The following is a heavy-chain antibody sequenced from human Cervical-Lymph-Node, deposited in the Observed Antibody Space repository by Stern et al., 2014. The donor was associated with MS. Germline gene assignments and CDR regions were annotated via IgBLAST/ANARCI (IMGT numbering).Heavy chain of an antibody. J-gene: IGHJ4*02. D-gene: IGHD4-11*01. Sequence: VQLVESGAEVKKPGESLKISCKTSGYTLISYWIGWVRQMPGRGLEWMGIIYTGDSHTRYSPPFQGQVTISVDKSISTAYLQWSSLKASDTAIYYCARRSWDYRREYYFDFWGQGTLVTVSS. CDR2: IYTGDSHT. CDR3: ARRSWDYRREYYFDF. CDR1: GYTLISYW. V-gene: IGHV5-51*03.